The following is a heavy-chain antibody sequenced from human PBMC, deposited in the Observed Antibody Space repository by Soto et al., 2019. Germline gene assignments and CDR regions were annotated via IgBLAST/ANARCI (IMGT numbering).Heavy chain of an antibody. D-gene: IGHD6-6*01. CDR1: GESISSGGYY. V-gene: IGHV4-31*03. CDR2: IYDTESA. CDR3: ASASSSSSAAAS. Sequence: QVQLQESGPGLVKPSQTLSLTCSVSGESISSGGYYWSWIRHLPGKGLEWIGYIYDTESAYYNPSPKRRVSISMETSQNHFAMRLTSLTAADSAVYYCASASSSSSAAASWGQGLQVTVSS. J-gene: IGHJ5*02.